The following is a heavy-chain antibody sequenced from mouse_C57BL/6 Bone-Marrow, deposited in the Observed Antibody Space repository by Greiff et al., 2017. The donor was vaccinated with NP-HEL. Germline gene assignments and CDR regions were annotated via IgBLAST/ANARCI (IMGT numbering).Heavy chain of an antibody. D-gene: IGHD2-5*01. Sequence: EVKVVESGEGLVKPGGSLKLSCAASGFTFSSYAMSWVRQTPEKRLEWVAYISSGGDYIYYADTVKGRFTISRDNARNTLYLQMSSLKSEDTAMYYCTREGYSNLWFAYWGQGTLVTVSA. CDR3: TREGYSNLWFAY. CDR1: GFTFSSYA. J-gene: IGHJ3*01. V-gene: IGHV5-9-1*02. CDR2: ISSGGDYI.